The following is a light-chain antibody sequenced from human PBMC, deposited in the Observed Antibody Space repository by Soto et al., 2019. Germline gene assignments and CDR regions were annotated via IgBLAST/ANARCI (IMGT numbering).Light chain of an antibody. J-gene: IGLJ1*01. CDR3: AAWDDSLRVGYV. CDR2: RNN. Sequence: QSVLTQPPSASGTPGQRVTISCSGSSSNIGSNYVYWYQQLPGTAPKLLIYRNNQRPSGVPDRFSGSKSGTSASLAISGLRSEDEADYYCAAWDDSLRVGYVFGTGTKVTVL. CDR1: SSNIGSNY. V-gene: IGLV1-47*01.